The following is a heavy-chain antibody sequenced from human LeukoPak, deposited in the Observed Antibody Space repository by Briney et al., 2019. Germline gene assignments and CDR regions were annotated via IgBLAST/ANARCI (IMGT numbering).Heavy chain of an antibody. V-gene: IGHV4-39*01. J-gene: IGHJ4*02. D-gene: IGHD6-6*01. CDR2: IYYSGST. Sequence: PSETLSLTCTVSGGSISSSSSYWGWIRQPPGKGLEWIGSIYYSGSTYYNPSLKSRVTISVDTSKNQFSLKLSSVTAADTAVYYCARHSFEYSNSSGVGDFDYWGQGTLVTVSS. CDR3: ARHSFEYSNSSGVGDFDY. CDR1: GGSISSSSSY.